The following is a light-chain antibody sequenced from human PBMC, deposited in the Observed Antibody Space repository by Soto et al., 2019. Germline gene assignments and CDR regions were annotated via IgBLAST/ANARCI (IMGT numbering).Light chain of an antibody. J-gene: IGKJ4*01. CDR1: QSVSSSY. CDR2: GAS. V-gene: IGKV3-20*01. Sequence: EIVLTQSPGTLSLSPGERATLSYRASQSVSSSYFAWHQQKSGQAPRLLIYGASSRATGIPDRFSGSGSGTDFTLTISRLEPEDFAVYYCQQYGSSPLTFGGGTKVEIK. CDR3: QQYGSSPLT.